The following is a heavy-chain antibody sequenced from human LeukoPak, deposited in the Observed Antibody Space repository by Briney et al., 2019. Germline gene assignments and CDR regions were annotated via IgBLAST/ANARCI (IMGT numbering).Heavy chain of an antibody. Sequence: PGGSLRLSCAASGFTFSSYEVNWGRQAPGKGLEWVSYISSSGSTMYYADSVKGRFTVSRDNAKNSLFMQMNSLRAEDTAVYYCARVRVTVTTLDYWGQGALATVSS. V-gene: IGHV3-48*03. D-gene: IGHD4-17*01. J-gene: IGHJ4*02. CDR2: ISSSGSTM. CDR3: ARVRVTVTTLDY. CDR1: GFTFSSYE.